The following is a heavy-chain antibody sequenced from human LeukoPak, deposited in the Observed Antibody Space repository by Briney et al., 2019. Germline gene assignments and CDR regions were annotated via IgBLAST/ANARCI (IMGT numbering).Heavy chain of an antibody. D-gene: IGHD3-9*01. CDR1: GGSISSYY. CDR3: AKTYYDILTGYGGPYYMDV. J-gene: IGHJ6*03. CDR2: IYYSGST. Sequence: PSETLSLTCTVSGGSISSYYWSWIRQPPGKGLERIGYIYYSGSTNYNPSLKSRVTISVDTSKNQFSLKLSSVTAADTAVYYCAKTYYDILTGYGGPYYMDVWGKGTTVTVSS. V-gene: IGHV4-59*01.